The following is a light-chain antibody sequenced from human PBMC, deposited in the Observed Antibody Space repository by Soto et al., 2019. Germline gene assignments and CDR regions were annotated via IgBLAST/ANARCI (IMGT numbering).Light chain of an antibody. V-gene: IGKV3-20*01. CDR3: XXXXSXPPKYT. CDR1: QTVSSSH. Sequence: EVVLTQSPGTLSLSPGERATLSCRASQTVSSSHLALYQQKPGQAPRLLIYGASDRATDIPDRFSGSGSGTDCTLTISRLEPEDFAXXXXXXXXSXPPKYTFGQGTKLEIK. CDR2: GAS. J-gene: IGKJ2*01.